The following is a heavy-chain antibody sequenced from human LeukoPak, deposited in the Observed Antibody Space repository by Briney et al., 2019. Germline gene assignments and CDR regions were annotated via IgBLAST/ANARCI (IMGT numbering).Heavy chain of an antibody. D-gene: IGHD2-2*01. CDR2: IYPGDSDT. CDR1: GYSFTSYW. CDR3: ARHGCSSTSCFVI. Sequence: GESLKISCKGSGYSFTSYWIGWVRQMPGRGLEWMGIIYPGDSDTRYSPSFQGQVTISADKSISTAYLQWSSLKASDTAMYYCARHGCSSTSCFVIWGQGTMVTVSS. J-gene: IGHJ3*02. V-gene: IGHV5-51*01.